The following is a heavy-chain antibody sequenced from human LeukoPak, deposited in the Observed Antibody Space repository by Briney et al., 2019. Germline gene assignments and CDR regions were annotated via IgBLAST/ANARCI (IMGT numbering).Heavy chain of an antibody. Sequence: AETLSLTRTLSGGSISSSSDYWGWIRQPPGKGLEWFGRMYDSGSTYYNPSLKSRVTISVNTSKNQFSLKLSSVAAADTAVYYCARGQWLVFATNWFDPWGQGTLVTVSS. CDR2: MYDSGST. V-gene: IGHV4-39*01. CDR1: GGSISSSSDY. CDR3: ARGQWLVFATNWFDP. D-gene: IGHD6-19*01. J-gene: IGHJ5*02.